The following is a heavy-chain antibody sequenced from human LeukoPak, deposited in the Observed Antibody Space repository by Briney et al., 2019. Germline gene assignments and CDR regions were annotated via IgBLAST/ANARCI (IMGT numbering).Heavy chain of an antibody. CDR3: ARARYRYCTNGVCYDGYYYYYMDV. V-gene: IGHV4-39*07. CDR1: GGSISSSSYY. CDR2: IYYSGST. Sequence: SETLSLTCTVSGGSISSSSYYWGWIRQPPGKGLEWIGSIYYSGSTYYNPSLKSRVTISVDTSKNQFSLKLSSVTAAVTAVYYCARARYRYCTNGVCYDGYYYYYMDVWGKGTTVTVSS. D-gene: IGHD2-8*01. J-gene: IGHJ6*03.